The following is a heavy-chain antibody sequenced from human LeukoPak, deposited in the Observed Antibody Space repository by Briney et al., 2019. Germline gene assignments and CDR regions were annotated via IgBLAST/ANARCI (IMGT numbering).Heavy chain of an antibody. CDR2: ISSSGSTI. J-gene: IGHJ4*02. CDR3: ARAYLPYFDY. CDR1: GFTFSSYE. V-gene: IGHV3-48*03. Sequence: GGSLRLSCAASGFTFSSYEMNWVRQAPGEGLEWVSYISSSGSTIYYADSVEGRFTISRDNAKNSLYLQMNSLRAEDTAVYYCARAYLPYFDYWGQGTLVTVSS.